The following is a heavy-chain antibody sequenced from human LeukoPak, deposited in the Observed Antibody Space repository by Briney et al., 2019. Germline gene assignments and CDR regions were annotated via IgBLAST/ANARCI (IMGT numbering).Heavy chain of an antibody. Sequence: GGSLRLSCAASGLTFSSYAMSWVRQAPGKGLEWVSAISGSGGSTYYADSVKGRFTISRDNSKNTLYLQMNSLRAEDTAVYYCARDQIVVVTASYYYYYGMDVWGQGTTVTVSS. J-gene: IGHJ6*02. V-gene: IGHV3-23*01. D-gene: IGHD2-21*02. CDR2: ISGSGGST. CDR3: ARDQIVVVTASYYYYYGMDV. CDR1: GLTFSSYA.